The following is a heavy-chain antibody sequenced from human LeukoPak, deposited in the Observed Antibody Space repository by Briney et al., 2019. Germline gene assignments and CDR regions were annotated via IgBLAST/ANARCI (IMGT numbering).Heavy chain of an antibody. Sequence: ASVKVSCKASGYTFTGYYMHWVRQAPGQGLEWMGWINPSSGGTNYAQKFQGRVTMTRDTSISTAYMELSRLRSDDTAVYYCARLVVVPAAMDDYYYYYGMDVWGQGTTVTVSS. CDR1: GYTFTGYY. CDR3: ARLVVVPAAMDDYYYYYGMDV. D-gene: IGHD2-2*01. J-gene: IGHJ6*02. V-gene: IGHV1-2*02. CDR2: INPSSGGT.